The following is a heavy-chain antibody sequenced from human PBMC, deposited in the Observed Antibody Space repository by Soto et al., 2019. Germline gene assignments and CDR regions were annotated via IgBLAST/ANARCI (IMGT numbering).Heavy chain of an antibody. CDR3: ARGQGYCSSTSCWRGDY. D-gene: IGHD2-2*01. CDR2: ISAYNGNT. J-gene: IGHJ4*02. V-gene: IGHV1-18*01. Sequence: GASVKVSCKASGYTFTSYGISWVRQAPGQGLEWMGWISAYNGNTNYAQKIQGRVTMTTDTSTSTAYMELRSLRSDDTAVYYCARGQGYCSSTSCWRGDYWGQGTLVTVSS. CDR1: GYTFTSYG.